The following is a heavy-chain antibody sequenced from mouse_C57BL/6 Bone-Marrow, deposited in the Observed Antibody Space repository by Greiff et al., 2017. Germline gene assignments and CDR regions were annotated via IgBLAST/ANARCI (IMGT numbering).Heavy chain of an antibody. CDR3: ARGDYYDYTIDY. CDR1: GYSFTDYS. V-gene: IGHV1-39*01. D-gene: IGHD1-1*01. CDR2: ITPNYGTT. J-gene: IGHJ4*01. Sequence: VQLQQSGPELVKPGASVKISCKASGYSFTDYSMNWVKQSNGKSLEWIGVITPNYGTTSYNHKFKGKATLTVDPSSSTAYMQLNSLTSEDSAVYYCARGDYYDYTIDYWGKGTSATLSS.